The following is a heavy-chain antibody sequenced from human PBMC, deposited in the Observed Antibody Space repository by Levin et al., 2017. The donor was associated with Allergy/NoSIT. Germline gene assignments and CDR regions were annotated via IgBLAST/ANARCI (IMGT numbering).Heavy chain of an antibody. V-gene: IGHV5-51*01. CDR3: ASRGSDCSSTKCYFYLDY. D-gene: IGHD2-2*01. Sequence: GESLKISCKVSGYSFINYWIGWVRRMPGKGLEWVGIIYPGDSDTIYSPSFQGQVTISADNSITTAYLQWSSLKASATATYYCASRGSDCSSTKCYFYLDYWGQGTRVTVPS. CDR2: IYPGDSDT. J-gene: IGHJ4*02. CDR1: GYSFINYW.